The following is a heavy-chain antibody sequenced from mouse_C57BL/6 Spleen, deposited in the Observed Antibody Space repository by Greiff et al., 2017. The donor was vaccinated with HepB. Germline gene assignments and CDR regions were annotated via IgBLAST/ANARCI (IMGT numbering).Heavy chain of an antibody. CDR3: ARPYYGSRWFAY. J-gene: IGHJ3*01. D-gene: IGHD1-1*01. V-gene: IGHV1-50*01. CDR2: IDPSDSYT. Sequence: VKLQQPGAELVKPGASVKLSCKASGYTFTSYWMQWVKQRPGQGLEWIGEIDPSDSYTNYNQKFKGKATLTVDTSSSTAYMQLSSLTSEDSAVYYCARPYYGSRWFAYWGQGTLVTVSA. CDR1: GYTFTSYW.